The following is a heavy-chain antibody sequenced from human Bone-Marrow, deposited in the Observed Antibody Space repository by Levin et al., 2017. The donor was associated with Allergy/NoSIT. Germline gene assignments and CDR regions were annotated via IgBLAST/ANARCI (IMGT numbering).Heavy chain of an antibody. J-gene: IGHJ5*01. CDR3: VRSDHGGPNWFDS. V-gene: IGHV3-30*12. CDR2: IFHDGSKM. CDR1: GFSFSTYG. Sequence: AGGSLRLSCETSGFSFSTYGMYWVRQAPGKGLEWVAVIFHDGSKMYYGASVRGRFTISRDNSKNILYLQMNSLRVEDTAVYYCVRSDHGGPNWFDSWGQGTLVTVSS. D-gene: IGHD4-23*01.